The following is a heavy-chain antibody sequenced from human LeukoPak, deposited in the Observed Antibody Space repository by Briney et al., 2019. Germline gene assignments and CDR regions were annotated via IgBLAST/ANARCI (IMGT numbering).Heavy chain of an antibody. CDR2: IYTSGST. J-gene: IGHJ5*02. CDR1: GGSISSGSYY. V-gene: IGHV4-61*02. CDR3: AREAYYYDSSGYLNWFDP. Sequence: PSETLSLTCTVSGGSISSGSYYWSWIRQPAGKGLEWIGRIYTSGSTNYNPSLKSRVTISVDTSKNQFSLKLSSVTAADTAVYYCAREAYYYDSSGYLNWFDPWGQGTLVTVSS. D-gene: IGHD3-22*01.